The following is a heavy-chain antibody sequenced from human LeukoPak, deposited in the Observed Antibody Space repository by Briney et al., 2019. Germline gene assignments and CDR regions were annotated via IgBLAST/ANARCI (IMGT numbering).Heavy chain of an antibody. Sequence: GRSLRLSCAASGFTFSNFAMNWVRQAPGKGLEWVSAISGSGGRAFYADSVKGRFTISRDNSKNTVYLHVHSLRAEDTAVYYCAKVESSTFDYWGQGTLVTVSS. CDR2: ISGSGGRA. J-gene: IGHJ4*02. V-gene: IGHV3-23*01. D-gene: IGHD6-6*01. CDR1: GFTFSNFA. CDR3: AKVESSTFDY.